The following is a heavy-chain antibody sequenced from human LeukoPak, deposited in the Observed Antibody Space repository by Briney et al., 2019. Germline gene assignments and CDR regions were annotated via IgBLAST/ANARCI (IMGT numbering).Heavy chain of an antibody. J-gene: IGHJ3*02. CDR1: GFTFRNYV. CDR3: TREADAFDI. Sequence: PGKSLRLSCAASGFTFRNYVMHWVRQAPGKGLEWVAGISQDESNKYYTESVKGRFTISRDNSKNALYLQMDTLTIEDTAVYYCTREADAFDIWGQGTMVTVSS. CDR2: ISQDESNK. V-gene: IGHV3-30*03.